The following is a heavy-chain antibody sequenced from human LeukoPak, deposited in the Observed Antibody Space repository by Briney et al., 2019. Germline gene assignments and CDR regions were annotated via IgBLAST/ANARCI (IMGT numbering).Heavy chain of an antibody. J-gene: IGHJ4*02. Sequence: TSSETLSLTCTVSGGSISTSNYYWGWIRQPPGKGLEWIGNIFYSGSTYYSPSLKSRVTISLDTSRNQFSLKLTSVTAADTAVYYCARESSELGNPGGFDYWGQGTLVTVSS. CDR2: IFYSGST. CDR1: GGSISTSNYY. D-gene: IGHD7-27*01. V-gene: IGHV4-39*07. CDR3: ARESSELGNPGGFDY.